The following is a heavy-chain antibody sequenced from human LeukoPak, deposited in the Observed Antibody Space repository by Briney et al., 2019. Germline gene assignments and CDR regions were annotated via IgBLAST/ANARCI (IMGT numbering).Heavy chain of an antibody. V-gene: IGHV3-74*01. CDR2: INSDGSSA. Sequence: GGSLRLSCAASGFTFSSYWMHWVRQAPGKGLVWISRINSDGSSAIYADSVKGRFALSRDNAKNTLYLQMNSVRDEDTAVYYCAKSHTSYSSSWSVSYYFDSWGQGALVTVSS. CDR1: GFTFSSYW. J-gene: IGHJ4*02. CDR3: AKSHTSYSSSWSVSYYFDS. D-gene: IGHD6-13*01.